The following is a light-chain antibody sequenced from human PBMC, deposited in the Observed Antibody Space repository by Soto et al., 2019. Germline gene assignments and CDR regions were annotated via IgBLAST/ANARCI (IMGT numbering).Light chain of an antibody. CDR1: ESISSSY. CDR2: AAS. CDR3: QLYGGSHMFS. J-gene: IGKJ2*01. V-gene: IGKV3-20*01. Sequence: PGEGATLSCRASESISSSYLAWYQQRPGQSPRLLIYAASSRAAGIPDRFSGSGSGADFTLTISRLEPEDFAVCYCQLYGGSHMFSFGQGTKLQIK.